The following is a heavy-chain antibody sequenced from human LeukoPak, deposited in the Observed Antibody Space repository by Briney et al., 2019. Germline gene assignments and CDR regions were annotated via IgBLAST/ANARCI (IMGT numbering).Heavy chain of an antibody. Sequence: ASVKVSYKASGYTFTSYGISWVRQAPGQGLEWMGGIIPIFGTANYAQKFQGRVTITADESTSTAYMELSSLRSEDTAVYYCARGLGYCSSTSCLNDAFDIWGQGTMVTVSS. CDR1: GYTFTSYG. CDR2: IIPIFGTA. D-gene: IGHD2-2*01. CDR3: ARGLGYCSSTSCLNDAFDI. J-gene: IGHJ3*02. V-gene: IGHV1-69*13.